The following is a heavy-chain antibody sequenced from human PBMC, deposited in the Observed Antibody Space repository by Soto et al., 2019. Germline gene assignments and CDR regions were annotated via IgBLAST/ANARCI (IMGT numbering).Heavy chain of an antibody. Sequence: ASVKVSCKASGYTFTGYYMHWVRQAPGQGLEWMGWINPNSGGTNYAQKFQGRVTMTRDTSISTAYMELSRLRSDDTAVYYCARGAVVVPAAIRIVNWFDPWGQGTLVTVSS. CDR2: INPNSGGT. D-gene: IGHD2-2*02. V-gene: IGHV1-2*02. J-gene: IGHJ5*02. CDR3: ARGAVVVPAAIRIVNWFDP. CDR1: GYTFTGYY.